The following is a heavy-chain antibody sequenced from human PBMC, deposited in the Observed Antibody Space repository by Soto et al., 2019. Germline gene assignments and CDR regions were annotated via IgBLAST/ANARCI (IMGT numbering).Heavy chain of an antibody. Sequence: PSETLSLTCTVSGGSISSGDYYGSWIRQPPGKGLEWIGYIYYSGSTYYNPSLKSRVTISVDTSKNQFSLKLSSVTAADTAVYYCARGPGIVVVFNWFDPWGQGTLVTVSS. D-gene: IGHD2-15*01. CDR3: ARGPGIVVVFNWFDP. J-gene: IGHJ5*02. CDR1: GGSISSGDYY. V-gene: IGHV4-30-4*01. CDR2: IYYSGST.